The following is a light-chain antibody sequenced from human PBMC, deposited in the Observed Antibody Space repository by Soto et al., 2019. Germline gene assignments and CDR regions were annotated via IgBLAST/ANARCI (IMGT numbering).Light chain of an antibody. Sequence: QLVLTQPPSASGTPGQRVTISCSGSSSNIGSNTVSWYQQLPLSAPKLLIYSNNQRPSGVPDRFSGSKSATSASLAISGLQSEDEADYYCAAWDDSLNGRVFDGGTKLTVL. CDR1: SSNIGSNT. CDR2: SNN. J-gene: IGLJ3*02. CDR3: AAWDDSLNGRV. V-gene: IGLV1-44*01.